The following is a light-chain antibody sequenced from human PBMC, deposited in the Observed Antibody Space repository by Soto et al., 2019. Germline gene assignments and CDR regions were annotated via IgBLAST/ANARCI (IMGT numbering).Light chain of an antibody. CDR1: SSNIGGNY. J-gene: IGLJ2*01. V-gene: IGLV1-51*01. CDR3: ATWDNSLNAV. Sequence: QSVLTQPPSVSAAPGQKVTISCSGSSSNIGGNYVSWYQFLPGTAPRVVIYDNSKRPSGIPDRFSGSKSGTSATLGISGLQTGDEADYYCATWDNSLNAVFGGGTKVTVL. CDR2: DNS.